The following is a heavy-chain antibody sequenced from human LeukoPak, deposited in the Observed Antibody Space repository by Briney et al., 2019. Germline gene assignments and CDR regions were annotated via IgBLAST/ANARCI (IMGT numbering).Heavy chain of an antibody. V-gene: IGHV3-48*03. CDR3: ARVAQVLRYFDWLLPSGAFDI. J-gene: IGHJ3*02. D-gene: IGHD3-9*01. CDR2: ISSSGSTI. CDR1: GFTFSSYE. Sequence: PGGSLRLSCAASGFTFSSYEMNWVRQAPGKGLEWVSYISSSGSTIYYADSVKGRFTISRDNAKNSLYLQMNSLRAEDTAVYYCARVAQVLRYFDWLLPSGAFDIWGQGTMVTVSS.